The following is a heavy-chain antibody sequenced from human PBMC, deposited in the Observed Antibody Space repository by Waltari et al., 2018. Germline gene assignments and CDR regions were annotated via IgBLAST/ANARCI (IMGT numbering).Heavy chain of an antibody. Sequence: QVQLQESGPGLVKPSETLSLTCAVSGYSISSGSYWGWIRQPPGKGLEWIGSIYHSGSTYYSPSLKSRVTISVDTSKNQFSLKLSSVTAADTAVYYCARDGLRGGNGAFDYWGQGTLVTVSS. CDR2: IYHSGST. D-gene: IGHD2-15*01. CDR1: GYSISSGSY. V-gene: IGHV4-38-2*02. CDR3: ARDGLRGGNGAFDY. J-gene: IGHJ4*02.